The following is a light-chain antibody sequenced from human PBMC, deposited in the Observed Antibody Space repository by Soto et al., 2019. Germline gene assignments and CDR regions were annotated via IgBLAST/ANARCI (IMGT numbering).Light chain of an antibody. J-gene: IGKJ5*01. CDR1: QDISNY. Sequence: DIQMTQSPSSLSASVGDRVTITCQASQDISNYLNWYQQKPGKAPKLLIYAASSLQSGVSSRFSGSGSGTDFTLTISSLQPEDFAVYYCQQRTNWPPDITFGQGTRLEIK. CDR2: AAS. V-gene: IGKV1-39*01. CDR3: QQRTNWPPDIT.